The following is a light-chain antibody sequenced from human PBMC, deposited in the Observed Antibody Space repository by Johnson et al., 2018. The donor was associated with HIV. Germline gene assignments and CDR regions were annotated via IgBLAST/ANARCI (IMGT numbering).Light chain of an antibody. CDR1: SSNIGNNY. CDR3: GRWDDSLSTYG. V-gene: IGLV1-51*02. Sequence: QSVLTQPPSVSAAPGQKVTISCSGSSSNIGNNYVSWYQQLPGTAPKLLIYENNKRPSGIPDRFSGSKSGTSATLGITGLQTGDEADYYCGRWDDSLSTYGFGTGTKVIVL. J-gene: IGLJ1*01. CDR2: ENN.